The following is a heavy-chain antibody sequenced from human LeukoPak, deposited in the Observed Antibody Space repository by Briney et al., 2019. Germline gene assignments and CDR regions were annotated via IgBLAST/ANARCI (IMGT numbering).Heavy chain of an antibody. D-gene: IGHD4-17*01. J-gene: IGHJ3*02. V-gene: IGHV3-66*02. Sequence: GGSLRLSCAASGFTVSSNCMSWVRQAPGKGLEWVSIIYSASSTYYEDSVKGRFTISRDNSKNTLYLQMNSLRAEDTAVYYCARVYGSYYAFDIWGQGTLVTVSS. CDR3: ARVYGSYYAFDI. CDR1: GFTVSSNC. CDR2: IYSASST.